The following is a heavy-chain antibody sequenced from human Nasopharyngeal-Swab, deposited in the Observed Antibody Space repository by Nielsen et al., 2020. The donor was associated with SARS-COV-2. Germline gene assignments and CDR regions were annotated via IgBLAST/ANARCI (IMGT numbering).Heavy chain of an antibody. CDR2: IYYSGTT. D-gene: IGHD6-13*01. CDR1: GESISTSGYY. CDR3: VREAAAATQLLDF. V-gene: IGHV4-39*07. Sequence: SETLSLTCTVSGESISTSGYYWGWIRQPPGKGLEWIGSIYYSGTTYYNPSLKSRVTISLDTSKNQFSLKLTSVTAADTAVYYCVREAAAATQLLDFWGQGTLVTVSS. J-gene: IGHJ4*02.